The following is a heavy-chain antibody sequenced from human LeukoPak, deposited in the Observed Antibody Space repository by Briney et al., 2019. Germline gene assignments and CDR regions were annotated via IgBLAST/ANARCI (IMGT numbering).Heavy chain of an antibody. CDR1: GFTFSSYA. J-gene: IGHJ4*02. V-gene: IGHV3-23*01. CDR2: IGGSGDST. Sequence: PGGSLRLSCAASGFTFSSYAMSWVRQAPGKGVEGVSSIGGSGDSTYHADSVKGRFTISRDNSKNTLYLQMNSLRAEDTAVYYCAKERSLGVEAASNYWGQGTLVTVSS. D-gene: IGHD6-13*01. CDR3: AKERSLGVEAASNY.